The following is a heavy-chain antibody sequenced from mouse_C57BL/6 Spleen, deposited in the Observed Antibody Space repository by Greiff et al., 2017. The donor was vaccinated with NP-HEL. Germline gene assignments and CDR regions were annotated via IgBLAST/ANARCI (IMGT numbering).Heavy chain of an antibody. D-gene: IGHD1-1*02. CDR1: GFTFSSYG. V-gene: IGHV5-6*01. Sequence: EVMLVESGGDLVKPGGSLKLSCAASGFTFSSYGMSWVRQTPDKRLEWVATISSGGSYTYYPDSVKGRFTISRDNAKNTLYLQMSSLKSEDTAMYYCASYGGDYWGQGTSVTVSS. CDR2: ISSGGSYT. CDR3: ASYGGDY. J-gene: IGHJ4*01.